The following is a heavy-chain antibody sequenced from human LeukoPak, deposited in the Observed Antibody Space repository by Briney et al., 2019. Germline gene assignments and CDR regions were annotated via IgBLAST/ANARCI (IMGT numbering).Heavy chain of an antibody. J-gene: IGHJ4*02. CDR2: IRSNGETV. CDR1: GFTFSSIA. V-gene: IGHV3-23*01. CDR3: AKGQELDDGVFDS. Sequence: PGGSLRLSCAASGFTFSSIAMSWGRQAPGKGLEWVSAIRSNGETVYNADSVKGRFTISRDNSRQTLFLQMSSLRVEDTATYYCAKGQELDDGVFDSWGQGTLVTVSS. D-gene: IGHD1-1*01.